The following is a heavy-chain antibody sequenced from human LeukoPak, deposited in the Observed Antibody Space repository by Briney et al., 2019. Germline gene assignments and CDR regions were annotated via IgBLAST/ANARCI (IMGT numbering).Heavy chain of an antibody. CDR3: TTGWGSSINYYFDY. CDR1: GFTFSNAW. V-gene: IGHV3-15*01. CDR2: IKSKTDGGTT. D-gene: IGHD2-15*01. Sequence: GGSLRLSCAASGFTFSNAWMSWVRQAPGKGLEWVGRIKSKTDGGTTDYAAPVKGRFTISRDDSKNTQYLQMNSLKTEDTAVYYCTTGWGSSINYYFDYWGRGTLVTVSS. J-gene: IGHJ4*02.